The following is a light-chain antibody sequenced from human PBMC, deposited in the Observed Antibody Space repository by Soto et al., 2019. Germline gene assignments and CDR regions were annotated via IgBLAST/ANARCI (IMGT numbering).Light chain of an antibody. CDR2: NTN. CDR1: SSNIGSNA. J-gene: IGLJ3*02. CDR3: AAWDDRMNGRV. Sequence: SVLTQPPSASGTPGQRVTISCSGSSSNIGSNAVNWYQQLPGTAPKVVIYNTNQRPSGVPDRFSGSKSGTSASLAISGLQSEDEADYYCAAWDDRMNGRVFGGGTKLTVL. V-gene: IGLV1-44*01.